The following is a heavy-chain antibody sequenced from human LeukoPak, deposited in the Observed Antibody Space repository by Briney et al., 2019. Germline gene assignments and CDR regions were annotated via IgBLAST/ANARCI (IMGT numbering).Heavy chain of an antibody. D-gene: IGHD4-17*01. CDR3: ARLVSTTAYYFDY. V-gene: IGHV4-59*01. J-gene: IGHJ4*02. CDR2: IYYSGRT. CDR1: LGSISSYY. Sequence: PSETLSLTRTLSLGSISSYYWSWIRQPPGKGLEWIGYIYYSGRTNYNPSLKSRVTITVDTSKNQFSLKLSSVAAADTAVYYCARLVSTTAYYFDYWGQGTLVSVSS.